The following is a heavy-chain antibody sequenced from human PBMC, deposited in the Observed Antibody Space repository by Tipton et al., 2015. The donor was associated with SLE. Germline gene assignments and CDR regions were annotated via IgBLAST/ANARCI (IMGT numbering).Heavy chain of an antibody. Sequence: QVQLVQSGAEVKTPGASVKLSCKASGYTFTSHYIHWVRQAPGQGLEWLGLIAPYNVFSNKKLQARLTLTTDTSTNTAYMELMSLRSDDTAVYYCATGGMPTNPHMDVWGKGATVTVSS. J-gene: IGHJ6*03. V-gene: IGHV1-18*04. CDR1: GYTFTSHY. D-gene: IGHD5-24*01. CDR2: IAPYNVFS. CDR3: ATGGMPTNPHMDV.